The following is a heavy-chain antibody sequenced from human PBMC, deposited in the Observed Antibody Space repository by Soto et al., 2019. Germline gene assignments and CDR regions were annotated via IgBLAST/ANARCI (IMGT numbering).Heavy chain of an antibody. D-gene: IGHD3-10*01. CDR2: INTDGSST. CDR3: AKRGVDTFGFSY. Sequence: EVQLVESGGGLVQPGGSLRLSCAVSGFTFSSFWMHWVRQAPGEGLLWVSRINTDGSSTSYADSVKGRFTISRDNAKNTLYLQMNTLRVADTAMYYCAKRGVDTFGFSYWGQGTLVTVSS. CDR1: GFTFSSFW. J-gene: IGHJ4*02. V-gene: IGHV3-74*01.